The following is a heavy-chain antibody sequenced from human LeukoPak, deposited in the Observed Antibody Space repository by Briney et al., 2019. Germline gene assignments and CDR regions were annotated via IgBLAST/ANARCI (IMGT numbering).Heavy chain of an antibody. Sequence: TSETLSLTCTASHGSISSGFWSWIRQPPGKGLEWIGYIYYTGSTYYNPSLKSRVTISVDTSKNQFSLKLSSVTAADTAMYYCARYWGPYDNSGAYFDYWGQGTLVTVSS. D-gene: IGHD3-22*01. CDR2: IYYTGST. CDR3: ARYWGPYDNSGAYFDY. V-gene: IGHV4-59*08. J-gene: IGHJ4*02. CDR1: HGSISSGF.